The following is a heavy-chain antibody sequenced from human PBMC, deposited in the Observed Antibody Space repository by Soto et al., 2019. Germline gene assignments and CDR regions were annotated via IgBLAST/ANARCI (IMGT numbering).Heavy chain of an antibody. V-gene: IGHV5-51*01. CDR2: IYPGDSDT. Sequence: PGESLKISCKGSGYSFTSNWIGWVRQMPGKGLEWVGIIYPGDSDTRYSPAFQGQVTISADKSISTAYLQWSSLKASDTAMYYCARPLSPYYYYYGMDVWGQGTTVTVSS. CDR3: ARPLSPYYYYYGMDV. CDR1: GYSFTSNW. J-gene: IGHJ6*02.